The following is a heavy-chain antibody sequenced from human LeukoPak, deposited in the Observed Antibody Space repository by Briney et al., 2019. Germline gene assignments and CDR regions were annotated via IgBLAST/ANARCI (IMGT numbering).Heavy chain of an antibody. D-gene: IGHD6-13*01. Sequence: SETLSLTCTVSGGSVGSGTYYWSWIRQSPGKGLEWIGNVYYSGSAYYNPSLKSRVTMSVDTSKNQFSLKLSSVTAADTAVYYCARDNTRRIAAAGLYYYYYYGMDVWGQGTTVTVSS. CDR2: VYYSGSA. CDR1: GGSVGSGTYY. CDR3: ARDNTRRIAAAGLYYYYYYGMDV. J-gene: IGHJ6*02. V-gene: IGHV4-39*07.